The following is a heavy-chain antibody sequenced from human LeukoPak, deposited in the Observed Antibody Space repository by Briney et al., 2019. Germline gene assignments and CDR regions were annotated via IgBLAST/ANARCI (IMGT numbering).Heavy chain of an antibody. J-gene: IGHJ6*02. CDR2: INPSGGST. V-gene: IGHV1-46*01. D-gene: IGHD3-22*01. CDR1: GYTFTSYY. Sequence: ASVKVSCKASGYTFTSYYMHWVRQAPGQGLEWMGIINPSGGSTSYAQKFQGRVTMTRDTSTSTVYMELSSLRSEDTAVYYCARDLYYYDSSGYPNYYYGMDVWGRGTTVTVSS. CDR3: ARDLYYYDSSGYPNYYYGMDV.